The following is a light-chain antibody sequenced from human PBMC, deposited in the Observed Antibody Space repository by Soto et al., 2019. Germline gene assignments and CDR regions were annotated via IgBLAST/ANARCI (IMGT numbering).Light chain of an antibody. CDR3: QQYNGFPCT. V-gene: IGKV1-5*01. CDR1: QSISSW. Sequence: DIQMTQSPSTLSASVGDRVTITCRASQSISSWLAWYQQKPGKAPELLIYDASSLKSGVPSRFSGSGYETEFTLTISSLQPDDFATYYCQQYNGFPCTFGQGTKLEIK. CDR2: DAS. J-gene: IGKJ2*02.